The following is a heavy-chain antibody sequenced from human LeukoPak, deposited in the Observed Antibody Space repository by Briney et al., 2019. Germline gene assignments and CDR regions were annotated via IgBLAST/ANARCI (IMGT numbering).Heavy chain of an antibody. CDR2: IIPIFGTA. V-gene: IGHV1-69*05. D-gene: IGHD1-26*01. Sequence: ASVKVSCKASGGTFSSYAISWVRQAPGQGLEWMGGIIPIFGTANYAQKFQGRVTITTDESTSTAYMELSSLRSEDTAVYYCARGPPSGSYYRRYYMDVWGKGTTVTVSS. J-gene: IGHJ6*03. CDR1: GGTFSSYA. CDR3: ARGPPSGSYYRRYYMDV.